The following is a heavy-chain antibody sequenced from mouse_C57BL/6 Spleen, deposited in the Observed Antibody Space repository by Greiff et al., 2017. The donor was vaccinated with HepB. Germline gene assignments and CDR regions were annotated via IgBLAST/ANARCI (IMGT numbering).Heavy chain of an antibody. J-gene: IGHJ3*01. V-gene: IGHV1-82*01. CDR1: GYAFSSSW. Sequence: QVQLQQSGPELVKPGASVKISCKASGYAFSSSWMNWVKQRPGKGLEWIGRIYPGDGDTNYNGKFKGKATLTADKSSSTAYMQLSSLTSEDSAVYFCAASTTDSGFAYWGQGTLVTVSA. D-gene: IGHD1-1*01. CDR3: AASTTDSGFAY. CDR2: IYPGDGDT.